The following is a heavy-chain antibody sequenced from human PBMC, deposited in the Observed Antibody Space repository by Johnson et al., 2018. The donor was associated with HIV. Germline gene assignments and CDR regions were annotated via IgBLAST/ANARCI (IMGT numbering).Heavy chain of an antibody. D-gene: IGHD1-26*01. J-gene: IGHJ3*01. CDR2: INSDGTST. CDR1: GFTFRIYA. Sequence: VQLVESGGDLVQPGGSLRLSCAASGFTFRIYAMSWVRQAPGKGLEWVSRINSDGTSTMYADSVKGRFTISRDNSKNTLYLQMNSLRAEDTALYYCARESVVGATRNAFDVWGQGTMVTVSS. V-gene: IGHV3-23*04. CDR3: ARESVVGATRNAFDV.